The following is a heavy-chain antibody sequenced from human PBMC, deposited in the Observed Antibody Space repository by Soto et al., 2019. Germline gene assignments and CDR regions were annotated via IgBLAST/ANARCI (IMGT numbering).Heavy chain of an antibody. CDR2: INPILSMS. D-gene: IGHD3-10*01. J-gene: IGHJ4*02. Sequence: QVQLVQSGAEVKKPGSSVRVSCKASGDTFTFYSINWVRQAPGLGLEWMGRINPILSMSNYAQRFQGRVTMNADKSTSTDYMELSSLRSEETAMYYCASSYGSGYRAFDYWGQGALVTVSS. CDR1: GDTFTFYS. V-gene: IGHV1-69*02. CDR3: ASSYGSGYRAFDY.